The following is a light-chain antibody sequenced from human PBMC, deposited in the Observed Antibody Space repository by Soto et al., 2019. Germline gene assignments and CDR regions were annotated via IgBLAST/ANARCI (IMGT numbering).Light chain of an antibody. J-gene: IGLJ2*01. CDR3: SSYTSSSTWV. Sequence: QSALTQRASVSGSPGQSITISCTGTSSDVGGYNYVSWYQQHPGKAPKLMIYDVSNRPSGVSNRFSGSKSGNTASLTISGLQAEDEADYYCSSYTSSSTWVFGGGTQLTVL. CDR2: DVS. CDR1: SSDVGGYNY. V-gene: IGLV2-14*01.